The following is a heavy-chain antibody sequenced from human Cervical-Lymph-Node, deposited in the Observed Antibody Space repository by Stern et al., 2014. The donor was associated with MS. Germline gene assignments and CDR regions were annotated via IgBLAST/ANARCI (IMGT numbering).Heavy chain of an antibody. J-gene: IGHJ1*01. CDR1: GDSIISSSW. D-gene: IGHD2-21*02. CDR3: ATLHGAFYYLQF. V-gene: IGHV4-4*02. CDR2: VFHSGTT. Sequence: QVQLQESGPGLVKPSGTLSLTCGVSGDSIISSSWWTWVRQPPGKGLEWIGEVFHSGTTHYNPSLESRVTISADISKNPFSLTLRSVTAADTATYYCATLHGAFYYLQFWGQGTLVTVSS.